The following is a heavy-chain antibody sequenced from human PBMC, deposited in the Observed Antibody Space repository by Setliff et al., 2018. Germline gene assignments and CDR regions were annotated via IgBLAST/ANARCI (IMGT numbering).Heavy chain of an antibody. CDR3: ARIHYDILTGYNFYYDMDV. CDR2: LKQDASEK. J-gene: IGHJ6*02. CDR1: GDSIDTDIW. D-gene: IGHD3-9*01. V-gene: IGHV3-7*01. Sequence: ETLSLTCTVSGDSIDTDIWWSWVRQSPGKGLEWVANLKQDASEKWYVDSVKGRFTISRDNAKNSLYLQMNSLRAEDTAVYYCARIHYDILTGYNFYYDMDVWGQGTTVTVSS.